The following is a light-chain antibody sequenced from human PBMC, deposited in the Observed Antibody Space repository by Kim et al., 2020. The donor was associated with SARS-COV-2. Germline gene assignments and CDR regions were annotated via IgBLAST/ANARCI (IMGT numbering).Light chain of an antibody. Sequence: LSREEVAPPSGRTSEIVSSSYLAWYRQKPGQAPSLLIYGASSRATGIPDRFSGSGSGTDFTLTISRLEPKEFAVCYCQQDGSSPSFGGGTKVEIK. V-gene: IGKV3-20*01. CDR2: GAS. J-gene: IGKJ4*01. CDR1: EIVSSSY. CDR3: QQDGSSPS.